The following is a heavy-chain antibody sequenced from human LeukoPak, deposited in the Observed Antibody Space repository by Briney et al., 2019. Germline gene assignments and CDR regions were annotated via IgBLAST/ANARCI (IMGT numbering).Heavy chain of an antibody. J-gene: IGHJ5*02. CDR1: GFTFSDYY. V-gene: IGHV3-11*01. D-gene: IGHD6-13*01. Sequence: GGSLRLSCAAPGFTFSDYYMSWIRQAPGKGLEWVSYISSSGSTIYYADSVKGRFTISRDNAKNSLYLQMNSLRAEDTAVYYCARVLIAAAGTGYYEWFDPWGQGTLVTVSS. CDR2: ISSSGSTI. CDR3: ARVLIAAAGTGYYEWFDP.